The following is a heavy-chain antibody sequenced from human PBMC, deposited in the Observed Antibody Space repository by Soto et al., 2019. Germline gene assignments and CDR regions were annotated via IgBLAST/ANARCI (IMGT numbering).Heavy chain of an antibody. Sequence: SETLSLTCTVSGGSISSGGYYWSWIRQHPGKGLEWIGYIYYSGSTYYNPSLKSRVTISVDTSKNQFSLKLSSVTAADTAVYYCASCPGYCSGGSCRSSCLFQHWGQGTLVTVSS. V-gene: IGHV4-31*03. CDR3: ASCPGYCSGGSCRSSCLFQH. CDR2: IYYSGST. J-gene: IGHJ1*01. CDR1: GGSISSGGYY. D-gene: IGHD2-15*01.